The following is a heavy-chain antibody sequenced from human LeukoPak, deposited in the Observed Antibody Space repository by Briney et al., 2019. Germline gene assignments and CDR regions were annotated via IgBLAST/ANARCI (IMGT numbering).Heavy chain of an antibody. D-gene: IGHD3-16*01. Sequence: SETLSLTCTVSGGSISSGGYYWSWIRQHPGKGLEWIGYIYYSGSTYYNPSLKSRVTISVDASKNQFSLKLSSVTAADTAVYYCARDVPVTGFFDYWGQGTLVTVSS. CDR3: ARDVPVTGFFDY. V-gene: IGHV4-31*03. CDR2: IYYSGST. J-gene: IGHJ4*02. CDR1: GGSISSGGYY.